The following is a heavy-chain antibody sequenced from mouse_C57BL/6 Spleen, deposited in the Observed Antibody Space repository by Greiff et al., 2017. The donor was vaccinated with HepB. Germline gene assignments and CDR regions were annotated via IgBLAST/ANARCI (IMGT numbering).Heavy chain of an antibody. D-gene: IGHD2-3*01. J-gene: IGHJ3*01. CDR2: IDPETGGT. CDR3: TRWDGYWFAY. CDR1: GYTFTDYE. V-gene: IGHV1-15*01. Sequence: LVESGAELVRPGASVTLSCKASGYTFTDYEMHWVKQTPVHGLEWIGAIDPETGGTAYNQKFKGKAILTADKSSSTAYMELRSLTSEDSAVYYCTRWDGYWFAYWGQGTLVTVSA.